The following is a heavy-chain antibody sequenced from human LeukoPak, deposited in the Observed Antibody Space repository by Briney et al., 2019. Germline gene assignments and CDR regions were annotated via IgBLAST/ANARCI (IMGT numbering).Heavy chain of an antibody. Sequence: PGGSLRLSCAASGFTFSSYAMSWVRQAPGKGLEWVSAISGSGGSTYYADSVKGRLTISRDNSKNTLYLQMSSLRAEDTAVYYCAKSHVWLLGYYFDYWGQGTLVTVSS. D-gene: IGHD3-22*01. V-gene: IGHV3-23*01. CDR2: ISGSGGST. J-gene: IGHJ4*02. CDR3: AKSHVWLLGYYFDY. CDR1: GFTFSSYA.